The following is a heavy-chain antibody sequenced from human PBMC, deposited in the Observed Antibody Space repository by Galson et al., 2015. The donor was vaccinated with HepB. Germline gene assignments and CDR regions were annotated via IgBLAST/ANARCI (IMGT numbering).Heavy chain of an antibody. D-gene: IGHD4-17*01. CDR2: MNPNSGNT. J-gene: IGHJ4*02. CDR1: GYTFTSYD. V-gene: IGHV1-8*01. CDR3: ARPSEATVTTPFDY. Sequence: SCKASGYTFTSYDINWVRQATGQGLEWMGWMNPNSGNTGYAQKFQGRVTMTRNTSISTAYMELSSLRSEDTAVYYCARPSEATVTTPFDYWGQGTLVTVSS.